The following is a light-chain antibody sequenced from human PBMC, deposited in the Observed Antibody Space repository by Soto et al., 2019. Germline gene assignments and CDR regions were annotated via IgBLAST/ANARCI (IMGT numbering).Light chain of an antibody. J-gene: IGKJ2*01. V-gene: IGKV3-20*01. Sequence: EIVLTQSPGTLSLSPGERATLSCRASHSVSSSYFAWYQQNPGQAPRLLIYGASSRATGIPDRFSGSGSGTXXXXXXXXXXXXDFXVYYCQQYGXSPLYTFGQGTKLEIK. CDR2: GAS. CDR3: QQYGXSPLYT. CDR1: HSVSSSY.